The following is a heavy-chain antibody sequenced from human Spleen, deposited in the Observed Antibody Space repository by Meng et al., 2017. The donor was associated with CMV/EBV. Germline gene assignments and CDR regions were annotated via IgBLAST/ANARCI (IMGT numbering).Heavy chain of an antibody. V-gene: IGHV3-30*02. CDR2: IRYGGTAK. D-gene: IGHD3-16*01. J-gene: IGHJ4*02. CDR3: AKDLQYFYDAGDYAGAGFDS. CDR1: GFTFSSYG. Sequence: GESLKISCAASGFTFSSYGMHWVRQSPGRGLEWVAFIRYGGTAKYYADSVRGRFTISRDNTKNTLYPQMNTLTPEDTALYCCAKDLQYFYDAGDYAGAGFDSWGQGTLVTVSS.